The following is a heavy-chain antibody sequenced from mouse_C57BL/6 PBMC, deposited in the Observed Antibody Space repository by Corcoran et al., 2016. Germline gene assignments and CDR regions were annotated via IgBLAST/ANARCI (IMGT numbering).Heavy chain of an antibody. J-gene: IGHJ1*03. Sequence: QIQLVQSGPELKKPGETVKISCKASGYTFTTYGMSWMKQAPGKGLKWMGWMNIYSGVPTYADDFKGRFALSLETSASTAYLEIKNLKSEDTATYCCARDSNGYFDGWGIGTTVTVSS. CDR3: ARDSNGYFDG. CDR1: GYTFTTYG. V-gene: IGHV9-3*01. CDR2: MNIYSGVP. D-gene: IGHD2-5*01.